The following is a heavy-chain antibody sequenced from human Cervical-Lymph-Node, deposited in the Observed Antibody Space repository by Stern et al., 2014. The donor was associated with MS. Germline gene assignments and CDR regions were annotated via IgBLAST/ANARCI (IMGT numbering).Heavy chain of an antibody. CDR3: ARARILYCSGGSCYLDY. CDR1: GFTFGTYA. D-gene: IGHD2-15*01. J-gene: IGHJ4*02. Sequence: QVQLVESGGGVVQPGRSLRLSCAGSGFTFGTYAIHWVRQAPGKGLEWVAVISASGSNEHYADSVKGRFTISRDNSKNTVFLQMNSLGAEDTAVYYCARARILYCSGGSCYLDYWGQGTLVTVSS. V-gene: IGHV3-30-3*01. CDR2: ISASGSNE.